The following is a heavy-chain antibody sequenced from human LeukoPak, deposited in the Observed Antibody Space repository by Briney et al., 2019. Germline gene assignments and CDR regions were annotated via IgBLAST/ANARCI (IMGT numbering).Heavy chain of an antibody. Sequence: PGRSLILSCAASGFTFDDYAMHWVRQAPGKGLEWVSGISWTSGSIGYADSVKGRFTISRDNAKNSLYLQMNSLRAEDTALYYCAKARCYYDSSGYCDAFDIWGQGTMVTVSS. CDR2: ISWTSGSI. CDR3: AKARCYYDSSGYCDAFDI. J-gene: IGHJ3*02. CDR1: GFTFDDYA. D-gene: IGHD3-22*01. V-gene: IGHV3-9*01.